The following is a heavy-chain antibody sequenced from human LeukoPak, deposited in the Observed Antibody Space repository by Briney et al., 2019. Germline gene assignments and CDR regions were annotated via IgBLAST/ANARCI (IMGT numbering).Heavy chain of an antibody. Sequence: GVTLRLSCAAYGFTFSSYWMHWVRQAPGKGLVWVARIRSDGRTTYPDSVKGRFTISRDNAKNTLYRQMNSLRAEDTAVYYCARAGDYGSGSYAFDMWGQGTMVTVSS. CDR2: IRSDGRTT. V-gene: IGHV3-74*01. CDR1: GFTFSSYW. D-gene: IGHD3-10*01. CDR3: ARAGDYGSGSYAFDM. J-gene: IGHJ3*02.